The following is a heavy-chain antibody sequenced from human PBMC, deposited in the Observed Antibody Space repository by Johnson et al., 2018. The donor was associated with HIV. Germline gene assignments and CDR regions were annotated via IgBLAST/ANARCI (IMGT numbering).Heavy chain of an antibody. CDR2: IKEDGSEK. V-gene: IGHV3-7*01. CDR3: ARDGVGYSSLKDAFDI. Sequence: EVQLVESGGGLVQPGGSLRLSCTASGFTFSSNWMNWVRQAPGKGLEWVANIKEDGSEKYYADSVKGRFTISRDNSKNTLYLQMNSLRAEDTAVYYCARDGVGYSSLKDAFDIWGQGTMVTVSS. J-gene: IGHJ3*02. CDR1: GFTFSSNW. D-gene: IGHD6-6*01.